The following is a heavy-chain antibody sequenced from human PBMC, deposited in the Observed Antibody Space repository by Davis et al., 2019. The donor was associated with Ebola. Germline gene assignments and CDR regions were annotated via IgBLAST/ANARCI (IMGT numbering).Heavy chain of an antibody. D-gene: IGHD3-3*01. J-gene: IGHJ4*02. Sequence: PGGSLRLSCAASGFTFSIYSMNWVRQAPGKGLEWVSSISRSSDYIYYADSVKGRFTISRDNAKNSLYLHMSSLRAEDTAVYYCAREPIFGVPYFDYWGQGALVTVSS. CDR2: ISRSSDYI. V-gene: IGHV3-21*01. CDR3: AREPIFGVPYFDY. CDR1: GFTFSIYS.